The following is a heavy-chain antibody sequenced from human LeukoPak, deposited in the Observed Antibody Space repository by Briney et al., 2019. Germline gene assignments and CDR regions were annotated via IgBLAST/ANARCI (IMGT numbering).Heavy chain of an antibody. J-gene: IGHJ5*02. CDR3: ARDYYDSRYNWFDP. V-gene: IGHV4-59*01. CDR1: GGSISSYY. CDR2: TYYSGST. D-gene: IGHD3-22*01. Sequence: SETLSLTCTVSGGSISSYYWSWIRQPPGKGLEWIGYTYYSGSTNYNPSLKSRVTISVDTSKNQFSLKLSSVTAADTAVYYCARDYYDSRYNWFDPWGQGTLVTVSS.